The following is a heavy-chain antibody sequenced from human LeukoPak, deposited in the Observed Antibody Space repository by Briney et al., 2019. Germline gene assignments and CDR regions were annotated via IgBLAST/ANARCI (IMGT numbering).Heavy chain of an antibody. CDR3: ARGPLYSGYDYYVDY. CDR2: ISSSSSYI. CDR1: GFTFSSYG. J-gene: IGHJ4*02. Sequence: PGGSLRLSCAASGFTFSSYGMHWVRQAPGKGLEWASSISSSSSYIYYADSVKGRFTISRDKAKNSLYLQMNSLRAEDTAVYYCARGPLYSGYDYYVDYWGQGTLVTVSS. V-gene: IGHV3-21*01. D-gene: IGHD5-12*01.